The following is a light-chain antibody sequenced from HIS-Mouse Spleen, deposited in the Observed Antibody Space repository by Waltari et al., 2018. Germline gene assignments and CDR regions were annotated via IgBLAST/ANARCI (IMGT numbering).Light chain of an antibody. V-gene: IGLV1-40*01. J-gene: IGLJ3*02. Sequence: QSVLTQPPSVSGAPGQRVTISCPGSSSNIGAGYYVHWYQQRPGTAPKLLIYGNSNRPSGVPDRFSGSKSGTSASLAITGLQAEDEADYYCQSYDSSLSGWVFGGGTKLTVL. CDR2: GNS. CDR3: QSYDSSLSGWV. CDR1: SSNIGAGYY.